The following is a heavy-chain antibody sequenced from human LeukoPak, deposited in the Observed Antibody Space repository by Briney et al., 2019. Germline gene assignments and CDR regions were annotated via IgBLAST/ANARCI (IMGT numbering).Heavy chain of an antibody. Sequence: PGGSLRLSCAASGFSFSTYAMHWVRQAPGKGLEWVAVISYDGSSKYYADSVKGRFTISRDNSKNTMYLQMNSLRAEDTAVYYCAREHQWLVDYWGQGTLVTVSS. CDR2: ISYDGSSK. J-gene: IGHJ4*02. CDR1: GFSFSTYA. V-gene: IGHV3-30-3*01. CDR3: AREHQWLVDY. D-gene: IGHD6-19*01.